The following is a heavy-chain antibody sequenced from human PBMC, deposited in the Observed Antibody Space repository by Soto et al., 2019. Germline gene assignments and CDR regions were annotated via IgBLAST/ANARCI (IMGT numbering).Heavy chain of an antibody. J-gene: IGHJ2*01. CDR1: GFTFDDYA. Sequence: GGSLRLSCAASGFTFDDYAMHWVRQAPGKGLEWVSGISWNSGSIGYADSVKGRFTISRDNAKNSLYLQMNSLRAEDTALYYCAKSCSGGSCYPGVFDLWGRGTLVTVS. V-gene: IGHV3-9*01. CDR3: AKSCSGGSCYPGVFDL. D-gene: IGHD2-15*01. CDR2: ISWNSGSI.